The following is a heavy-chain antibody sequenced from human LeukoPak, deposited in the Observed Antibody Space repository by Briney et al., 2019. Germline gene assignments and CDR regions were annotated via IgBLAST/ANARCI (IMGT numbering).Heavy chain of an antibody. CDR3: ARGAATMVRGVGMDV. D-gene: IGHD3-10*01. V-gene: IGHV3-21*01. CDR2: ISSSSSYI. J-gene: IGHJ6*02. CDR1: GFTLSSYS. Sequence: GGSLRLSCAASGFTLSSYSMNWVRQAPGKGLEWVSSISSSSSYIYYADSVKGRFTISRDNAKNSLYLHMNSLRAEDTAVYYCARGAATMVRGVGMDVWGQGTTVTVSS.